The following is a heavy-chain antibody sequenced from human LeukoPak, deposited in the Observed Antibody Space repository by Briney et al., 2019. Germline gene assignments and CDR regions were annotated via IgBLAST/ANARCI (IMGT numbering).Heavy chain of an antibody. D-gene: IGHD3-22*01. Sequence: GGSLRLSCVVSGFTFSNFAMSWVRQAPGKGLEWVSGVGGGGDRIFYAASVKGRFTISRDNSKNTLFLQVNCLRAEETAVYYCAKDSRGYNRPIDTWGQGTLVTVSS. CDR1: GFTFSNFA. CDR2: VGGGGDRI. CDR3: AKDSRGYNRPIDT. V-gene: IGHV3-23*01. J-gene: IGHJ4*02.